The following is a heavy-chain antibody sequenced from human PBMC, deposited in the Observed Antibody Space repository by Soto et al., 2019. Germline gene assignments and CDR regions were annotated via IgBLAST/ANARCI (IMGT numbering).Heavy chain of an antibody. D-gene: IGHD3-9*01. CDR1: GDSLSSGGHY. Sequence: QVQLQESGPGLVKPSQTLSLTCTVSGDSLSSGGHYWSWIRQHPGKGLEWIGHIYDSVNTYYSPSLRSRVTISAHMSKNQVSLNLRSVTAADTAVYYCARVDHRGYFAILTDYWGQGTLVTVSS. CDR3: ARVDHRGYFAILTDY. V-gene: IGHV4-31*03. J-gene: IGHJ4*02. CDR2: IYDSVNT.